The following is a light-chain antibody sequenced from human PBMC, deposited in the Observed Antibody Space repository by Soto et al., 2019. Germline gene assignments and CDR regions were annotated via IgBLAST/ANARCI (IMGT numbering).Light chain of an antibody. CDR1: QSVTDW. CDR3: QQYYRSCT. Sequence: DIQLTQSPSTLSASVGDRVTITCRASQSVTDWLAWYQQKPGKAPKLLIYVASGLQSGVPSRFSGSGSGTEFSLTISSLQPDDFATYYCQQYYRSCTFGQGTKVEIK. V-gene: IGKV1-5*01. J-gene: IGKJ2*02. CDR2: VAS.